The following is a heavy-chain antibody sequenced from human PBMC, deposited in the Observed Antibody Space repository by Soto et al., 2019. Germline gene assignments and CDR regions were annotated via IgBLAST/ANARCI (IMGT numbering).Heavy chain of an antibody. CDR2: IYPGDSDT. Sequence: RGESLKISCKGSGYSFTSYWIGWVRQMPGKGLEWMGIIYPGDSDTRYSPSFQGQVTISADKSISTAYLQWSSLKASDTAMYYCARQDYDFWSGYYEGGRGYYFDYWGQGTLVTVSS. D-gene: IGHD3-3*01. V-gene: IGHV5-51*01. CDR3: ARQDYDFWSGYYEGGRGYYFDY. CDR1: GYSFTSYW. J-gene: IGHJ4*02.